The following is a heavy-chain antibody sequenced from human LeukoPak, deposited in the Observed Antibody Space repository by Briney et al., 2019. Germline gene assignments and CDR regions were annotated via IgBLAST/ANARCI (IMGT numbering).Heavy chain of an antibody. CDR1: GGSISSYY. CDR3: ARVGRSSGWYSPNWFDP. V-gene: IGHV4-59*01. J-gene: IGHJ5*02. Sequence: SETLSLTCTVSGGSISSYYWSWIRQPPGKGLEWIGYIYYSGSTNYNPSLKSRVTISVDTSKNQFSLKLSSVTAADTAVYYCARVGRSSGWYSPNWFDPWGQGTLVTVSS. D-gene: IGHD6-19*01. CDR2: IYYSGST.